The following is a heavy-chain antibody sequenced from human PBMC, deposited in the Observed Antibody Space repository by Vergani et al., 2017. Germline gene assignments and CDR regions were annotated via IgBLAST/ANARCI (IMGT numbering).Heavy chain of an antibody. CDR1: GGTFSSYA. CDR3: AGYTRATRFLSSTYYFDY. Sequence: QVQLVQSGAEVKKPGSSVKVSCKASGGTFSSYAISWVRQAPGQGLEWMGGIIPIFGTANYAQKFQGRVTITADESTSTAYMELSSLRSEDTAVYYCAGYTRATRFLSSTYYFDYWGQGTLVTSPQ. J-gene: IGHJ4*02. V-gene: IGHV1-69*01. D-gene: IGHD1-26*01. CDR2: IIPIFGTA.